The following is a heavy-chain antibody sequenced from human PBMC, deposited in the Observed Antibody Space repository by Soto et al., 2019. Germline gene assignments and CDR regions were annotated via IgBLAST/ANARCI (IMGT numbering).Heavy chain of an antibody. CDR1: GGSFSGYY. CDR2: INHSGST. J-gene: IGHJ5*02. Sequence: QVQLQQWGAGLLKPSETLSLTCAVYGGSFSGYYWSWIRQPPGKGLEWIGEINHSGSTNYNPSLKSGVTISVDTSKNQFCLKLSSVTAADTAVYYCGRGPGRCSGGSCYSGWFDPWGQGTLVTVSS. D-gene: IGHD2-15*01. V-gene: IGHV4-34*01. CDR3: GRGPGRCSGGSCYSGWFDP.